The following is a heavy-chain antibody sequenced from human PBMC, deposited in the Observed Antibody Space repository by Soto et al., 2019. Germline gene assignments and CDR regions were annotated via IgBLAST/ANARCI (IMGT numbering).Heavy chain of an antibody. J-gene: IGHJ3*02. CDR3: ARGWSRTMYAFDI. Sequence: GGSLRLSCAASGFTFSSYSMNWVRQAPGKGLEWVSYISSSSSTIYYADSVKGRFTISRDNAKNSLYLQMNSLRDEDTAVYYCARGWSRTMYAFDIWDQGTMVTVSS. CDR2: ISSSSSTI. D-gene: IGHD3-10*02. V-gene: IGHV3-48*02. CDR1: GFTFSSYS.